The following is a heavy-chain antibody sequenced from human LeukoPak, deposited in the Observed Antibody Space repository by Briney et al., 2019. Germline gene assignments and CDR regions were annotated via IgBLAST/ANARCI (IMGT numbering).Heavy chain of an antibody. CDR2: VNPDTTGT. Sequence: ASVKVSCKASGYTFTDYYRNWVRQAPGQGLEWMGWVNPDTTGTTFGQKFQDRVAVTWDASSFIVYLELRNLRSDDTAVYYCARNRNTGDDRYDVRDVWGQGTMVTVSS. J-gene: IGHJ3*01. CDR3: ARNRNTGDDRYDVRDV. V-gene: IGHV1-2*02. CDR1: GYTFTDYY. D-gene: IGHD5-12*01.